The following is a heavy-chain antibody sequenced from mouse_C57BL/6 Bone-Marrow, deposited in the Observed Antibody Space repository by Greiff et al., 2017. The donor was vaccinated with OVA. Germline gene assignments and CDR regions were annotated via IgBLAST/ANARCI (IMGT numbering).Heavy chain of an antibody. CDR2: SRNKANDYTT. CDR3: ARTDYYGSSRFAY. D-gene: IGHD1-1*01. Sequence: EVQVVESGGGLVQSGRSLRLSCATSGFTFSDFYMEWVRQAPGKGLEWIAASRNKANDYTTEYSASVKGRFIVSRDTSQSILYLQMNALRAEDTAIYYCARTDYYGSSRFAYWGQGTLVTVSA. V-gene: IGHV7-1*01. J-gene: IGHJ3*01. CDR1: GFTFSDFY.